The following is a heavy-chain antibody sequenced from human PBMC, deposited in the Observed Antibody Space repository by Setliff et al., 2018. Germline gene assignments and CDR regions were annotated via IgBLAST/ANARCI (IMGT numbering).Heavy chain of an antibody. Sequence: ETLSLTCTVSGYSISSGYIWGWIRQPPGKGLEWVGNIGHTGNINYNPSLKSRLTISRDTSKNQVSLKLNSVTATDTAVYYCARDLGHGGDSDYWGQGILVTVSS. CDR2: IGHTGNI. J-gene: IGHJ4*02. CDR1: GYSISSGYI. D-gene: IGHD2-21*02. V-gene: IGHV4-38-2*02. CDR3: ARDLGHGGDSDY.